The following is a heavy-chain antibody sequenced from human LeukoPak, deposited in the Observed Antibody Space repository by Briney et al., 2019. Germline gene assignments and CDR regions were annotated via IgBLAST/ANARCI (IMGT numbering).Heavy chain of an antibody. CDR1: GFTFSSYG. V-gene: IGHV3-33*01. Sequence: GGSLRLSCAASGFTFSSYGMHWVRQAPGKGLEWVAVIWYDGGNKYYADSVKGRFTISRDNSKNTLYLQMNSLRAEDTAVYYCARPYYDSSGYYYWGNAFDIWGQGTMVTVSS. D-gene: IGHD3-22*01. CDR2: IWYDGGNK. CDR3: ARPYYDSSGYYYWGNAFDI. J-gene: IGHJ3*02.